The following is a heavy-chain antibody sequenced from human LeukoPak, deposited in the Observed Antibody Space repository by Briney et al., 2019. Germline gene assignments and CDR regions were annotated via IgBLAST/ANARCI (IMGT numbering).Heavy chain of an antibody. Sequence: SQTLSLTCALSGDIFSSINGAWNWGRQSRARGLEWLVRTSYRSTWYTDYAVPIQGRISINPDTSKNHFTLHLFSVTPDDTAVYYCARDVATTGWYTFDYWGQGTRVTVSS. D-gene: IGHD6-19*01. CDR3: ARDVATTGWYTFDY. CDR1: GDIFSSINGA. V-gene: IGHV6-1*01. J-gene: IGHJ4*02. CDR2: TSYRSTWYT.